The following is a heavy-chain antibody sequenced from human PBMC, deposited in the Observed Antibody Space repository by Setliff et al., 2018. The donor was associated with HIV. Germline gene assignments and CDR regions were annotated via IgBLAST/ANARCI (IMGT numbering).Heavy chain of an antibody. Sequence: GGSLRLSCAASGFTFSDYWMHWVRQVPGKGLVYVSRINPDGSTTTYADSVEGRFTISRDNAKNTLYLQMNSLRGEDTAVYFCARAIRDGNSLINWFDPWGQGTLVTVS. V-gene: IGHV3-74*01. CDR3: ARAIRDGNSLINWFDP. J-gene: IGHJ5*02. CDR2: INPDGSTT. D-gene: IGHD2-15*01. CDR1: GFTFSDYW.